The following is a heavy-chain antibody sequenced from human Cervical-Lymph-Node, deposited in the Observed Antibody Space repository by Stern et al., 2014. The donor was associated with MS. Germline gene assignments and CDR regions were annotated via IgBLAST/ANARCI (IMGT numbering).Heavy chain of an antibody. CDR1: GDRVSSNSAA. D-gene: IGHD3-3*01. CDR3: ARERPVSGSYEDWRDP. J-gene: IGHJ5*02. V-gene: IGHV6-1*01. Sequence: QVQLQESGPGLVKPSQTLSLTCAISGDRVSSNSAAWSWVRQSPSRGLEWLGRTYHRSKWYSDYAESVKSRMTINTDTAKNQFSLHLNSVTPEDTALYYCARERPVSGSYEDWRDPWGQGTLVTVSS. CDR2: TYHRSKWYS.